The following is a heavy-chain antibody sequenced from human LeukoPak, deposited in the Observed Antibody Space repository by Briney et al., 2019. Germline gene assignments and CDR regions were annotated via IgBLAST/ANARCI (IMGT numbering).Heavy chain of an antibody. Sequence: GGSLRLSCAASGFNFDDNAMHWVRQAPGKGPEWVSSIGLDSGSIAYADSVKGRFTISRDNAKNTLYLQMYSLRAEDTAVYYCAKDLYGSGSYQNWFDPWGQGTLVTVSS. CDR2: IGLDSGSI. J-gene: IGHJ5*02. V-gene: IGHV3-9*01. CDR3: AKDLYGSGSYQNWFDP. D-gene: IGHD3-10*01. CDR1: GFNFDDNA.